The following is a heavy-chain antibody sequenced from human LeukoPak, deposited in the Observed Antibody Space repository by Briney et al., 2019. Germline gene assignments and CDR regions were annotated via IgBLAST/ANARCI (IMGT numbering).Heavy chain of an antibody. CDR2: ISHSGGST. CDR1: GFTFSSYA. CDR3: AKGGASGSYYNGHYFDH. J-gene: IGHJ4*02. D-gene: IGHD3-10*01. V-gene: IGHV3-23*01. Sequence: GGSLRLSCAASGFTFSSYAMTWVRQAPGKGLEWVSAISHSGGSTYYADAVKGRFTISRDNSKNTLYLQMNSLRAEDTAVYYCAKGGASGSYYNGHYFDHWGQGTLVTVSS.